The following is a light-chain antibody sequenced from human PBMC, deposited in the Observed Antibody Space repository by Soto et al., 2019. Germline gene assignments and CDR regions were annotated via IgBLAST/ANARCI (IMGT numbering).Light chain of an antibody. Sequence: EIVLTQSPGTLSLSPGERATLSCRASQSVSNNYLAWYQQKPGQAPRLLIHGASSRATGIPARFSGSGSGTDFTLTISRLEPEDFAVYYCQQYGSSPRTFGQGTKVEV. CDR3: QQYGSSPRT. CDR2: GAS. V-gene: IGKV3-20*01. CDR1: QSVSNNY. J-gene: IGKJ1*01.